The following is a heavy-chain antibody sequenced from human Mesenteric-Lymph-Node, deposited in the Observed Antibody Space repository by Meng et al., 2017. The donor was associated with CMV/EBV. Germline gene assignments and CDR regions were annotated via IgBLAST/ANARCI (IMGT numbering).Heavy chain of an antibody. D-gene: IGHD2-2*02. J-gene: IGHJ4*02. CDR1: GFTFDDYA. CDR3: AKTRGYCSSTSCYTHYFDY. Sequence: SCAASGFTFDDYAMHWVRQAPGKGLEWVSGISWNSGSIGYADSVKGRFTISRDNAKNSLYLQMNSLRAEDTALYYCAKTRGYCSSTSCYTHYFDYWGQGTLVTVSS. CDR2: ISWNSGSI. V-gene: IGHV3-9*01.